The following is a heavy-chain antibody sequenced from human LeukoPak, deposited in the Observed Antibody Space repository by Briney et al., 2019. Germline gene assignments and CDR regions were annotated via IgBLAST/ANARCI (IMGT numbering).Heavy chain of an antibody. J-gene: IGHJ6*02. Sequence: GGSLRLSCAASGFTFSSYGMHWVRQAPGKGLEWVAVISYDGSNKYYADSVKGRFTISRDNSKNTLYLQMNSLRAEDTAVYYCAKRQQLVRSYHYYGMDVWGQGTTVTVSS. D-gene: IGHD6-13*01. CDR1: GFTFSSYG. V-gene: IGHV3-30*18. CDR3: AKRQQLVRSYHYYGMDV. CDR2: ISYDGSNK.